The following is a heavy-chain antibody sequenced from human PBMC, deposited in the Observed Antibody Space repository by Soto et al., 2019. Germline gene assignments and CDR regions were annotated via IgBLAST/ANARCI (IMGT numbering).Heavy chain of an antibody. V-gene: IGHV3-30-3*01. Sequence: QVQLVESGGGVVQPGRSLRLSCAASGFTFSSYAMHWVRQAPGKGLEWVAVISYDGSNKYYADSVKGRFTITRDNSKNTLYLRMNSLRAEDTAVYYCARVLYDSRGYSDSYAFDIWGQGTMVTVSS. D-gene: IGHD3-22*01. CDR2: ISYDGSNK. J-gene: IGHJ3*02. CDR1: GFTFSSYA. CDR3: ARVLYDSRGYSDSYAFDI.